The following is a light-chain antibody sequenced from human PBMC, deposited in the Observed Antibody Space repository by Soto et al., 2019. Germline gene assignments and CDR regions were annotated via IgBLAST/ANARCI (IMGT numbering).Light chain of an antibody. V-gene: IGKV3-11*01. CDR2: DAS. CDR3: QQRSSWPIT. Sequence: EILLTQSPATLSLSPGERATLSCRASQSVSSYLAWHQQKPGQAPRLLIYDASNRATGIPARFSGSGSGTDFTLTISSLEPEDFAVYYCQQRSSWPITCGQGTRWRL. J-gene: IGKJ5*01. CDR1: QSVSSY.